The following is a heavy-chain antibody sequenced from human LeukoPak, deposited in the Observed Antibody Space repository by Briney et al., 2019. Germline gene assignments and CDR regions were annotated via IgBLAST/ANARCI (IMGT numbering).Heavy chain of an antibody. CDR1: GGTFTIYA. Sequence: SVKVCCTASGGTFTIYAISWVRQAPGQGLEWMGGIIPIFGTANYAQKFQGRVTITTDESTSTAYMELSSLRSEDTAVYYCARGLRPEWGGTDAFDIWGEGTMVTVSS. D-gene: IGHD3-3*01. CDR2: IIPIFGTA. CDR3: ARGLRPEWGGTDAFDI. V-gene: IGHV1-69*05. J-gene: IGHJ3*02.